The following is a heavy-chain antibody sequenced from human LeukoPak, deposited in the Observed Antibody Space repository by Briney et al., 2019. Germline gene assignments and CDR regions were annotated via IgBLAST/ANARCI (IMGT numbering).Heavy chain of an antibody. Sequence: GGSLRLSCAASGFTFSSYSMNWVRQAPGKGLEWVSSISSGSSYIYYADSVKGRFTISRDNAKNSLYLQMNSLRAEDTAVYYCAREIYCSGSYHTDAFDIWGQGTMVTVSS. CDR2: ISSGSSYI. CDR1: GFTFSSYS. J-gene: IGHJ3*02. D-gene: IGHD3-10*01. V-gene: IGHV3-21*01. CDR3: AREIYCSGSYHTDAFDI.